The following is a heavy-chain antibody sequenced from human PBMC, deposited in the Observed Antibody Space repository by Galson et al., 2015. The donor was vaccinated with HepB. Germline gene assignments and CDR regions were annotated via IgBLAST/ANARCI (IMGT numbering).Heavy chain of an antibody. V-gene: IGHV3-30-3*01. CDR2: ISYDGSNK. D-gene: IGHD3-3*01. CDR3: AAAEDFDFWSGYQFDF. Sequence: SLRLSCAASGFTFSRFAVHWVRQAPGKGLEWVAVISYDGSNKYHADSVKGRFTISRGTSNNTLYLQMNSLRAEDTAVYYCAAAEDFDFWSGYQFDFWGQGTLVTVSS. J-gene: IGHJ4*02. CDR1: GFTFSRFA.